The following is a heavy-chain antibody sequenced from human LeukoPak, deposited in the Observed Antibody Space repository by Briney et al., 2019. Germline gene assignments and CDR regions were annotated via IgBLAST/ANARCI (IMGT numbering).Heavy chain of an antibody. V-gene: IGHV1-2*02. D-gene: IGHD6-19*01. CDR2: INPNSGGT. J-gene: IGHJ4*02. CDR1: GYTFTGYY. CDR3: ARGVYSSGWFDY. Sequence: ASVKVSCKTSGYTFTGYYMHWVRQAPGQGLEWMGWINPNSGGTNYAQKFQGRVTMTRDTSISTAYMELSRLRSDDTAVYYCARGVYSSGWFDYWGQGTLVTVSS.